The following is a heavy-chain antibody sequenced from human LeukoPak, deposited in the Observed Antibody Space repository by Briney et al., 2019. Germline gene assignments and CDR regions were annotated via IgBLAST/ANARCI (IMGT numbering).Heavy chain of an antibody. J-gene: IGHJ4*02. Sequence: ASVKVSCKASGYTFTSYDINWVRQATGQGLEWMGWMNPNSGITGYAQKFQGRVTMTRNTSISTAYMELSSLRSEDTAVYYCARGHGPPTDCTNGVCYTRGYFDYWGQGTLVTVSS. D-gene: IGHD2-8*01. V-gene: IGHV1-8*01. CDR3: ARGHGPPTDCTNGVCYTRGYFDY. CDR2: MNPNSGIT. CDR1: GYTFTSYD.